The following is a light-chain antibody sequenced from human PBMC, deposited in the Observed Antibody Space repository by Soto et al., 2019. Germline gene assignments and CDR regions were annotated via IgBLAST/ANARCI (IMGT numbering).Light chain of an antibody. Sequence: QSALTQPASLSGSPGQSITISCAGTSSDIGGSKYVSWYQQHPGKAPKLIIYEVTYRPSGVSARFSGSKSDNTASLTVSGLQAEDEADYYCSSKRSSDTLYVFGTGTKVTVL. CDR2: EVT. J-gene: IGLJ1*01. V-gene: IGLV2-14*01. CDR1: SSDIGGSKY. CDR3: SSKRSSDTLYV.